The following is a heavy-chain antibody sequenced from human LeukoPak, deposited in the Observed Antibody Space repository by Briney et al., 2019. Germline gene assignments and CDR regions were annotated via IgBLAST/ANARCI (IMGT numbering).Heavy chain of an antibody. Sequence: SETLSLTCAVYGGSFSGYYWSWIRQPPGKGLEWIGEINHSGSTNYNPSLKSRVTISVDTSKNQFSLKLSSVTAADTAVYYCARVEMATTIDYWGQGTLVTVSS. CDR1: GGSFSGYY. CDR2: INHSGST. J-gene: IGHJ4*02. CDR3: ARVEMATTIDY. D-gene: IGHD5-24*01. V-gene: IGHV4-34*01.